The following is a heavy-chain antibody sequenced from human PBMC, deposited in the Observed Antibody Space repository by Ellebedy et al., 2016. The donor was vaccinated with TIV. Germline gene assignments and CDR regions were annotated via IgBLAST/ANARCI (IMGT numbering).Heavy chain of an antibody. CDR1: AESFSSFY. D-gene: IGHD3-10*01. Sequence: SETLSLTCAVYAESFSSFYWSWIRQPPGKGLEWIGSIYYSGSTNYNPSLKTRVTISLDTSKNQFSLNLTSVTAADTAVYYCARHIRITMIRGVITNWFDPWGQGTLVTVSS. J-gene: IGHJ5*02. CDR3: ARHIRITMIRGVITNWFDP. CDR2: IYYSGST. V-gene: IGHV4-59*08.